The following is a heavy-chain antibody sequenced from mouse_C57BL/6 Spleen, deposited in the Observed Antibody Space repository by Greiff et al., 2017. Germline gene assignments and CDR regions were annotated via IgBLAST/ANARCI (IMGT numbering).Heavy chain of an antibody. CDR1: GYAFSSSW. J-gene: IGHJ3*01. CDR3: APYYGNYDAY. CDR2: IYPGDGDT. Sequence: QVQLQQSGPELVKPGASVKISCKASGYAFSSSWMNWVKQRPGKGLEWIGRIYPGDGDTNYNGKFKGKATLTADKSSSPAYMQLSSLTSEDSAVYFCAPYYGNYDAYGGQGTLVTVSA. D-gene: IGHD2-1*01. V-gene: IGHV1-82*01.